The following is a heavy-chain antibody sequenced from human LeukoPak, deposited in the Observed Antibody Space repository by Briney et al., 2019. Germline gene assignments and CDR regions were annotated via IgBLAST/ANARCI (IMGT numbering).Heavy chain of an antibody. V-gene: IGHV4-34*01. D-gene: IGHD5-12*01. CDR1: GGSFSGYY. CDR3: ARLRGYSGYEADY. J-gene: IGHJ4*02. CDR2: INHSGST. Sequence: SETLSLTCAVYGGSFSGYYWSWIRQPPGNGLEWIGEINHSGSTNYNPSLKSRVTISVDTSKNQFSLKLSSVTAADTAVYYCARLRGYSGYEADYWGQGTLVTVSS.